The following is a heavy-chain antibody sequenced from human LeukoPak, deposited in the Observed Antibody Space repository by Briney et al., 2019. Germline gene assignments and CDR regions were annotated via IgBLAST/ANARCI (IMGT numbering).Heavy chain of an antibody. CDR2: IYHSGGS. CDR3: AKAGTTGIQHWFDP. J-gene: IGHJ5*02. CDR1: GYSISNDYY. V-gene: IGHV4-38-2*01. Sequence: SETLSLTCVVSGYSISNDYYWGWIRQPPGKGREWIGNIYHSGGSYYNPSLKSRVTILVDTSKKQFSLKLSSVTAADTAVYYCAKAGTTGIQHWFDPWGQGNLVTVSS. D-gene: IGHD1-1*01.